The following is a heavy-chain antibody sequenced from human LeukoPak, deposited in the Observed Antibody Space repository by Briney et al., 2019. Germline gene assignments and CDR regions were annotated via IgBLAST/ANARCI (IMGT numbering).Heavy chain of an antibody. V-gene: IGHV3-23*01. D-gene: IGHD6-13*01. CDR3: AKGKAAGLLDWFDP. Sequence: GGSLRLSCVASGFTFSNYVMTWVRQAPGKGLEWVSTITGSGGDTFYPNSVKGRFTISRDGSKNTVYLQMNSLRLEDAAAYYCAKGKAAGLLDWFDPWGRGTLVTVSS. CDR2: ITGSGGDT. J-gene: IGHJ5*02. CDR1: GFTFSNYV.